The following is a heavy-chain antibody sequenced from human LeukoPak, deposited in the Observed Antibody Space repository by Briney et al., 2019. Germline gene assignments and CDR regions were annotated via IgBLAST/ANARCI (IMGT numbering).Heavy chain of an antibody. D-gene: IGHD6-19*01. Sequence: ASVTVSFKASGYTFTIYYMHWVRQAPGQGLEWMGMINPSGGSTSYAQKFQGRVTMTRNTSISTAYMELSSLRSEDTAVYYCARGREWLGRNDAFDIWGQGTMVTVSS. V-gene: IGHV1-46*01. J-gene: IGHJ3*02. CDR1: GYTFTIYY. CDR3: ARGREWLGRNDAFDI. CDR2: INPSGGST.